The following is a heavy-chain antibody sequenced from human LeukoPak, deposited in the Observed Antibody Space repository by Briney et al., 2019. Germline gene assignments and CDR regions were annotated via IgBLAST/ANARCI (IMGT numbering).Heavy chain of an antibody. V-gene: IGHV3-30*18. J-gene: IGHJ4*02. D-gene: IGHD6-19*01. Sequence: PGGPLRLSCAASGFTFSSYGMHWVRQAPGKGLEWVAVISYDGSNKYYADSVKGRFTISRDNSKNTLYLQMNSLRAEDTAVYYCAKDRGGLVLWGQGTLVTVSS. CDR1: GFTFSSYG. CDR3: AKDRGGLVL. CDR2: ISYDGSNK.